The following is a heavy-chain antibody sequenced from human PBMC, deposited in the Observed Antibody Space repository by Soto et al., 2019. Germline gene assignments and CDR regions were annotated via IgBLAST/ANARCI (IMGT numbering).Heavy chain of an antibody. J-gene: IGHJ4*02. Sequence: GGSLRLSCAASGFTFSYYPLHWVRRAPGKGLEWVSSISGVRDYIRYADSVKGRFAISRDNAKTSLYLQMNSLTAEDTAVYYCAREGVHNYSEYYFDYWGQGNLVTVSS. V-gene: IGHV3-21*06. CDR3: AREGVHNYSEYYFDY. D-gene: IGHD3-22*01. CDR1: GFTFSYYP. CDR2: ISGVRDYI.